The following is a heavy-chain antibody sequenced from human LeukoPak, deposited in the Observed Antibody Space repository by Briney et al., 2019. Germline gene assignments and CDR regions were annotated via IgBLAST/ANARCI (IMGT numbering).Heavy chain of an antibody. D-gene: IGHD3-22*01. CDR2: IWYDGSNK. CDR1: GFTFSSYG. CDR3: ARDLSDYYDSSGPEYPYNWFDP. J-gene: IGHJ5*02. Sequence: GRSLRLSCAASGFTFSSYGMHWVRQAPGKGLEWVAVIWYDGSNKYYADSVKGRFTISRDNSKNTLYLQMNSLRAEDTAVYYCARDLSDYYDSSGPEYPYNWFDPWGQGTLVTVSS. V-gene: IGHV3-33*01.